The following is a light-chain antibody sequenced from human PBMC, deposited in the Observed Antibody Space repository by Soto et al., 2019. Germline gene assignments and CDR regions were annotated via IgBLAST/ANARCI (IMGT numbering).Light chain of an antibody. J-gene: IGLJ3*02. V-gene: IGLV2-14*03. CDR3: SSYTTSGALV. CDR1: SSDVGGYNY. Sequence: QSAVTQPASVSGSPGQSITISCTGTSSDVGGYNYVSWYQQHPDKAPKLLIFDVRSRPSGISHRFSGSKSGNTASLTISGLQAADGADYYCSSYTTSGALVFGGGTKLTVL. CDR2: DVR.